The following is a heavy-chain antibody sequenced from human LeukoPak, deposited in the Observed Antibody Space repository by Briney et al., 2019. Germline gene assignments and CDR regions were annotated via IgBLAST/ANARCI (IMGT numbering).Heavy chain of an antibody. J-gene: IGHJ5*02. CDR2: ISYDGSNK. Sequence: GGSLRLSCAASGFTFSSYAMHWVRQAPGKGLEWVAVISYDGSNKYYADSVKGRFTISRDNSKNTLYLQMNSLRAEDTPVYYCASLGGILVVPAAIWDWFDPWGQGTLVTVSS. CDR3: ASLGGILVVPAAIWDWFDP. D-gene: IGHD2-2*01. CDR1: GFTFSSYA. V-gene: IGHV3-30-3*01.